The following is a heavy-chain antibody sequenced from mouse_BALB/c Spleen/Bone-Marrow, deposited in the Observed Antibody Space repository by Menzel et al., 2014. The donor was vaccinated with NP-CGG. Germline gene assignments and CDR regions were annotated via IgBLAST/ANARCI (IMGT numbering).Heavy chain of an antibody. CDR3: ARGLYGNSGY. J-gene: IGHJ2*01. Sequence: QVQLQQSGAELVKPGASVKLPCKASGYTFTSYWMHWVKQRPGQGLEWIREIDPSDSYTNYNQKFKGKATLTVDKSSSTAYMQLSSLTSEYSAVYYCARGLYGNSGYWGQGTTLTVSS. V-gene: IGHV1-69*02. CDR1: GYTFTSYW. CDR2: IDPSDSYT. D-gene: IGHD2-1*01.